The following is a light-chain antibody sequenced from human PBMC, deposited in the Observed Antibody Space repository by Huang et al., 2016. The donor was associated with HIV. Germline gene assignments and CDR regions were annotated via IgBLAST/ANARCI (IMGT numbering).Light chain of an antibody. CDR1: QSVTSN. Sequence: EVVMTQSPAILSVSPGERATLSCRARQSVTSNLAWYQQKPGQAPRLLIYSASTRATGSPARFSGSGSGTEVTLTISSLQSEDFAVYYCQHYNNWPWWTFGQGTKVEIK. CDR2: SAS. J-gene: IGKJ1*01. V-gene: IGKV3-15*01. CDR3: QHYNNWPWWT.